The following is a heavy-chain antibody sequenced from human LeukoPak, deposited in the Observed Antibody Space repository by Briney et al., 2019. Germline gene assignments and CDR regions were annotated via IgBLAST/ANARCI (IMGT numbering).Heavy chain of an antibody. CDR2: INYSGRT. CDR3: PRGGGGNALDY. J-gene: IGHJ4*02. D-gene: IGHD4-23*01. Sequence: SETLSLTCTVSGDSIGSGGYYWSWHRQHQGMGREPIRYINYSGRTYDSPAHRRRITISEDTSQNHFSLKLRSVTAADTAVYYCPRGGGGNALDYWGQGTLVTVSS. CDR1: GDSIGSGGYY. V-gene: IGHV4-31*03.